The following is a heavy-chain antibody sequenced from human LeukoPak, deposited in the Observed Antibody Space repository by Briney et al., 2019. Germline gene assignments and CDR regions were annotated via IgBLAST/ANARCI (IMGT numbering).Heavy chain of an antibody. CDR3: ARDYYYGMDV. CDR2: INPDGITT. CDR1: GFTFSTYW. V-gene: IGHV3-74*01. Sequence: PGGSLRLSCAASGFTFSTYWMHWVGLAPGKGLEWVSRINPDGITTTCADSVKGRFTISRDNAKNTLFLQMNSLRAEDTAVYYCARDYYYGMDVWGQGTTITVSS. J-gene: IGHJ6*02.